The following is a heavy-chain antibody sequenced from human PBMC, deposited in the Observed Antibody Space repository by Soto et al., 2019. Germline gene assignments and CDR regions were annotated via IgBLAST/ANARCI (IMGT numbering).Heavy chain of an antibody. J-gene: IGHJ5*02. CDR3: ARSEAYYDSSGTAAWFDP. V-gene: IGHV1-45*02. CDR1: GDTFSNYP. Sequence: ATSVKVSCKDSGDTFSNYPISWVRQAPGQALEWMGWITPFNGNTNYAQKFQDRVTITRDRSMSTAYMELSSLRSEDTAMYYCARSEAYYDSSGTAAWFDPWGQGTLVTVSS. D-gene: IGHD3-22*01. CDR2: ITPFNGNT.